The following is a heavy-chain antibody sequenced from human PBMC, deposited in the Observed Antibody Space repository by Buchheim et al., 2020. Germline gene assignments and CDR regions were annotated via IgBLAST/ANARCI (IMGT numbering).Heavy chain of an antibody. CDR3: ARGDYSNGGGNDY. CDR2: ISYDGSNK. Sequence: QVQLVESGGGVVQPGRSLRLSCAASGFTFSSYAMHWVRQAPGKGLEWVAVISYDGSNKYYADSVKGRFTISRDNSKNTLYLQMNSLRAEDTAVYYCARGDYSNGGGNDYWGQGTL. CDR1: GFTFSSYA. J-gene: IGHJ4*02. V-gene: IGHV3-30-3*01. D-gene: IGHD6-19*01.